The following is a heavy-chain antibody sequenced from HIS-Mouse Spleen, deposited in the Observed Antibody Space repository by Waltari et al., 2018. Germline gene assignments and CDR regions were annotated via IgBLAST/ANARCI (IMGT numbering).Heavy chain of an antibody. V-gene: IGHV1-8*01. CDR2: MNPNSGNT. CDR3: ARGGRYYVSSGYPFDI. D-gene: IGHD3-22*01. J-gene: IGHJ3*02. Sequence: QVQLVQSGAEVKKPGASVKVSCKASGYTFTSYDINWVRQATGQGLEWMGWMNPNSGNTGYAQKFQGRVTMTRNTSRSTAYMELSSLRSEDTAVYYCARGGRYYVSSGYPFDIWGQGTMVTVSS. CDR1: GYTFTSYD.